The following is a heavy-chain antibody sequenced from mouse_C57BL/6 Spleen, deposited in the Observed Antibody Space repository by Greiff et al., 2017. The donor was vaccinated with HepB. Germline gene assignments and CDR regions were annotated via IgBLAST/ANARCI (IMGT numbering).Heavy chain of an antibody. D-gene: IGHD1-1*01. CDR2: IHPNSGST. CDR3: ARAPFTTVVEYWYFDV. CDR1: GYTFTSYW. J-gene: IGHJ1*03. Sequence: QVQLQQPGAELVKPGASVKLSCKASGYTFTSYWMHWVKQRPGQGLEWIGMIHPNSGSTNYNEKFKSKATLTVDKSSSTAYMQLSSLTSEDSAVYYCARAPFTTVVEYWYFDVWGTGTTVTVSS. V-gene: IGHV1-64*01.